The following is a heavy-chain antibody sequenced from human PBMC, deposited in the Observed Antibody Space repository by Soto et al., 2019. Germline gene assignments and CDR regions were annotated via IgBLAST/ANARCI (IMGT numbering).Heavy chain of an antibody. CDR3: AKANLGEKIFGVAADY. Sequence: PGGSLRLSCAASGFTFSSFAMSWVRQAPGKGLEWVSVISGSGRTTNYADSVKGRFSISRDNFKNTLYLHMNSLRAEDTAVYYCAKANLGEKIFGVAADYWGQGTLVTVSS. CDR2: ISGSGRTT. D-gene: IGHD3-3*01. J-gene: IGHJ4*02. CDR1: GFTFSSFA. V-gene: IGHV3-23*01.